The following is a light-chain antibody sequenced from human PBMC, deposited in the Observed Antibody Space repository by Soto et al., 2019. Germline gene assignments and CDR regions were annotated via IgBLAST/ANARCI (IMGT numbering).Light chain of an antibody. J-gene: IGKJ3*01. CDR2: EAS. CDR3: QQSYGSPPFT. Sequence: DIQMTQSPSPLSASVGDRVYITCRTSQSISSYLNWYQAKPGKAPKLLIYEASTLESGVPSRFSGSGSGTDFTLTISSLQHEDSATYYCQQSYGSPPFTFGPGTRVDI. CDR1: QSISSY. V-gene: IGKV1-39*01.